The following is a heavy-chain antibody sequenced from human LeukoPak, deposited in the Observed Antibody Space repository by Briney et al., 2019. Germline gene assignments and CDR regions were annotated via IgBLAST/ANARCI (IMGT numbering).Heavy chain of an antibody. V-gene: IGHV4-61*01. CDR2: IYYSGST. CDR1: GYSISSGYY. CDR3: AREGYCSSTSCYGDWFDP. Sequence: SETLSLTCTVSGYSISSGYYWSWIRQPPGKGLEWIGYIYYSGSTNYNPSLKSRVTISVDTSKNQFSLKLSSVTAADTAVYYCAREGYCSSTSCYGDWFDPWGQGTLVTVSS. J-gene: IGHJ5*02. D-gene: IGHD2-2*01.